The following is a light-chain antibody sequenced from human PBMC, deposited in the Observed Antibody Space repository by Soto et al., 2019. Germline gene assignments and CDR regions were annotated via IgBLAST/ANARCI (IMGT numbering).Light chain of an antibody. Sequence: QLVLTQPPSASGSPGQSVTVSCTGSSSDVGAYNYVSWYQQHPGKAPKLIIFEVNKRPSGVPDRFSGSKSGNTASLTVSGLQAEDEADYYCSSFGGSKVFGGGTKLTVL. CDR2: EVN. CDR3: SSFGGSKV. J-gene: IGLJ2*01. V-gene: IGLV2-8*01. CDR1: SSDVGAYNY.